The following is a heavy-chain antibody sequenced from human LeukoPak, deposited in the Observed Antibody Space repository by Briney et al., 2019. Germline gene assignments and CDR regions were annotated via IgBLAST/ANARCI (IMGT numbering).Heavy chain of an antibody. CDR1: GFSLRTSGVG. V-gene: IGHV2-5*02. D-gene: IGHD4-23*01. Sequence: ESGPTLVKATQTLTLTCTFSGFSLRTSGVGVGWIRQPPGKALEWLAVIYWDDDKRYSPSLKSRVTNSKDTSKDQVVLTMNNMDPVDTATYYCAHTVDGVYDYWGQGTLVTVSS. CDR3: AHTVDGVYDY. CDR2: IYWDDDK. J-gene: IGHJ4*02.